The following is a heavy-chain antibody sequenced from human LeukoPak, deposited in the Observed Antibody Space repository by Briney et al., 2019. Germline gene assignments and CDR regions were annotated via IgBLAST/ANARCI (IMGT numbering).Heavy chain of an antibody. CDR1: GLTFSSYW. CDR3: ARGHTYSSSSWYYFDY. V-gene: IGHV3-7*01. CDR2: IKQDGSEK. J-gene: IGHJ4*02. Sequence: GGSLRLSCAASGLTFSSYWMSWVRQAPGKGLEWVANIKQDGSEKYYVDSVKGRFTISRDNAKNSLYLQMNSLRAEDTAVYYCARGHTYSSSSWYYFDYWGQGTLVTVSS. D-gene: IGHD6-6*01.